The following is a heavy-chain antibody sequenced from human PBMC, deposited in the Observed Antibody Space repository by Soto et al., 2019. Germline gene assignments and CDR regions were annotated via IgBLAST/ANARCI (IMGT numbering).Heavy chain of an antibody. CDR1: GFTFSSYA. CDR2: ISGSGGST. J-gene: IGHJ4*02. V-gene: IGHV3-23*01. D-gene: IGHD6-13*01. CDR3: AKDSSSWYYFDY. Sequence: GGSLRLSCAASGFTFSSYAMSWVRQAPGKGLEWVSAISGSGGSTYYADSVKGRFTIPRDNSKNTLYLQMNSLGAEDTAVYYCAKDSSSWYYFDYWGQGTLVTVSS.